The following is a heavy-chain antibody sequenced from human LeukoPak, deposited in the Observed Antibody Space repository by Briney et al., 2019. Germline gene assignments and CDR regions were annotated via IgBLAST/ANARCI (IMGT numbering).Heavy chain of an antibody. D-gene: IGHD3-22*01. J-gene: IGHJ6*03. V-gene: IGHV1-69*13. CDR3: ARVSIGVSSYYYYYMDV. CDR2: IIPIFGTA. CDR1: GGTFSIYA. Sequence: ASVKVSCXASGGTFSIYAISWVRQAHGQGREWMGGIIPIFGTANYAQRFQGRVTITADESTSTAYMELSSLRSEDTAVYYCARVSIGVSSYYYYYMDVWGKGTTVTVSS.